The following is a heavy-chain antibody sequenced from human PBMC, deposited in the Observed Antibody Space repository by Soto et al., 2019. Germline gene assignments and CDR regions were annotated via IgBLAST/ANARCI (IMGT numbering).Heavy chain of an antibody. CDR1: GYTFSNYG. CDR2: INPYDGYT. V-gene: IGHV1-18*04. D-gene: IGHD6-13*01. Sequence: QVQLVQSGAEVKNPGASVKVSCTASGYTFSNYGISWVRQAPGQGLEWMGWINPYDGYTNYARKFQGRVTMTTDTSTSTDYMEVKRLTSNDSAVYYCTTTTAGDYWGQGTLVTVAS. CDR3: TTTTAGDY. J-gene: IGHJ4*02.